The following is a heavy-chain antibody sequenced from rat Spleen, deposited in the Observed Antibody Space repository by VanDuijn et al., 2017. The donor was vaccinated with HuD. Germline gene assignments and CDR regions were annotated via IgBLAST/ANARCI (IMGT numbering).Heavy chain of an antibody. CDR2: ISFDGGRN. D-gene: IGHD4-3*01. CDR1: GFTFSDYY. V-gene: IGHV5-20*01. Sequence: EVQLVESDGGLVQPGRSLKLSCAASGFTFSDYYMAWVRQAPTKGLEWVATISFDGGRNFYRDSVKGRFTISRDNAQNTLYLQMNSLRSEDTAPYYWTREKIGGTKEWFTHWGQGTLVTVSS. CDR3: TREKIGGTKEWFTH. J-gene: IGHJ3*01.